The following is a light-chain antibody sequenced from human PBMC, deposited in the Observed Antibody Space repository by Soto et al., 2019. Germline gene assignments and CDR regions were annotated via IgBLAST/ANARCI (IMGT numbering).Light chain of an antibody. CDR1: QDISNY. CDR2: DAS. J-gene: IGKJ4*01. CDR3: QQYDNLPS. V-gene: IGKV1-33*01. Sequence: DIQMTQSASSLSASLGDRVTLTCQASQDISNYLNWYQKQPGKAPKLLIYDASKLKIGVPSRFRGGGSGTDFSLTITSLKPEDIGTYYCQQYDNLPSFGGGTKVDIK.